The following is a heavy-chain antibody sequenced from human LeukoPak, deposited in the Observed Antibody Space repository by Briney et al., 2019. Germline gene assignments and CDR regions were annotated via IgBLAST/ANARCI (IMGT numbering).Heavy chain of an antibody. J-gene: IGHJ3*01. D-gene: IGHD2-15*01. CDR2: IWYDGSNK. V-gene: IGHV3-33*01. Sequence: GGSLRLSCAASGLTLSSYSLHWVRQAPGKGLEWVALIWYDGSNKYYADSVRGRFTISRDNYKNTLYLQMNSLRAEDTAVYYCARDDVAVNNAFDVWGQGTKVTVSS. CDR3: ARDDVAVNNAFDV. CDR1: GLTLSSYS.